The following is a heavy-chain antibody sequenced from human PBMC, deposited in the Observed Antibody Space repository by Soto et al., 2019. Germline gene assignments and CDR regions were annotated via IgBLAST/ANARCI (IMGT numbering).Heavy chain of an antibody. Sequence: QVQLQESGPGLVMPSGTLSLTCAVAGASIGSADWWNWVRQPPGKGLEWIGEIYHGGTTIYNPSLKSRVTISVDESKNHFSLKLTSETAADTAVYYCARDFKAPNDAWAFDYWGQGTLVTVSS. D-gene: IGHD3-16*01. CDR2: IYHGGTT. CDR3: ARDFKAPNDAWAFDY. V-gene: IGHV4-4*02. CDR1: GASIGSADW. J-gene: IGHJ4*02.